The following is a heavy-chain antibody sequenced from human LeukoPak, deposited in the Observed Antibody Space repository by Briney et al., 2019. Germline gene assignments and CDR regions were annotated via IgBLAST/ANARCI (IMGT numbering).Heavy chain of an antibody. CDR1: GFTFTSYA. Sequence: GGSLRLSCAASGFTFTSYAMSWVRQAPGKGLEWVSGITGGGITTFYADSVKGRFTISRDNSKNTLYLQMSSLRAEDTAVYYCVKDRHTLDTFDIWGQGTTVTVSS. CDR2: ITGGGITT. J-gene: IGHJ3*02. V-gene: IGHV3-23*01. CDR3: VKDRHTLDTFDI.